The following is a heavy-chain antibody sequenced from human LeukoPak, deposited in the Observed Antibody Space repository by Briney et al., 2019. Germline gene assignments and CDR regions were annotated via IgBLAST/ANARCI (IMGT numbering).Heavy chain of an antibody. CDR3: ARVINRGQTMVRGTTLTTKYDYMDA. CDR1: GGSFSGYY. CDR2: INHSGST. V-gene: IGHV4-34*01. D-gene: IGHD3-10*01. J-gene: IGHJ6*03. Sequence: SETLSLTCAVYGGSFSGYYWSWIRQPPGKGLEWIGEINHSGSTNYNPSLKSRVTISVDTSKNQFSLKLSSVTAADTAVYYCARVINRGQTMVRGTTLTTKYDYMDAWGRGTTVTVSS.